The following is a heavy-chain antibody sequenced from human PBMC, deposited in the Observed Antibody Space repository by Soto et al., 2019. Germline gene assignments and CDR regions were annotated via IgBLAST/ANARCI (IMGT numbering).Heavy chain of an antibody. CDR3: ATSSWPYYFDY. J-gene: IGHJ4*02. CDR2: INPSGGST. CDR1: GYTFTSYY. Sequence: GASVKVSCKASGYTFTSYYMHWVRQAPGQGLEWMGIINPSGGSTSYAQKFQGRFTMTWDTSTSTVYMELSSLSSEDTAVYYCATSSWPYYFDYWGQGTLVTVSS. D-gene: IGHD6-13*01. V-gene: IGHV1-46*03.